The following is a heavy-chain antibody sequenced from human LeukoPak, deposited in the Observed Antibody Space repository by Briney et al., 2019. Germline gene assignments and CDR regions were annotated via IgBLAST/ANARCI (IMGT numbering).Heavy chain of an antibody. CDR3: ARGAGYLGY. CDR2: IYYTGTT. V-gene: IGHV4-59*01. CDR1: GGSISSYY. D-gene: IGHD5-12*01. J-gene: IGHJ4*02. Sequence: PSETQSLTCTVSGGSISSYYWSWVRQPPGKGLEWIGYIYYTGTTNYNPSLKSRVTISVDTSKNQFSLKLSSVTAADTAVYYCARGAGYLGYWGQGTLVTVSS.